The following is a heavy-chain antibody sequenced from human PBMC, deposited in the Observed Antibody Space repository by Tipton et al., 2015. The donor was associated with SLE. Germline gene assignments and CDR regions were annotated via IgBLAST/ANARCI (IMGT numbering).Heavy chain of an antibody. CDR3: ARLGGYGKVSFDY. D-gene: IGHD5-12*01. CDR2: IYYSGST. J-gene: IGHJ4*02. Sequence: GLVKPSETLSLTCTVSGGSISSYYWSWIRQPPGKGLEWIGYIYYSGSTNYNPSLKSRVTISVDTSKNQFSLKLSSVTAADTAVYYCARLGGYGKVSFDYWGQGTLVTVSS. V-gene: IGHV4-59*08. CDR1: GGSISSYY.